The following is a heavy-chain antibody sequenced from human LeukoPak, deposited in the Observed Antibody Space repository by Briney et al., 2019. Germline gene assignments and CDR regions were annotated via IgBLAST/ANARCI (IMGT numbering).Heavy chain of an antibody. D-gene: IGHD1-26*01. CDR1: GFTFSSYA. CDR3: AKSSGSYYVYWLDP. CDR2: ISGSGGST. V-gene: IGHV3-23*01. Sequence: PGGSLRLSCAASGFTFSSYAMSWVRQAPGKGLEWVSAISGSGGSTYYADSVKGRFTISRDNSKNTLYLQMSSLRAEDTAVYYCAKSSGSYYVYWLDPWGQGTLVTVSS. J-gene: IGHJ5*02.